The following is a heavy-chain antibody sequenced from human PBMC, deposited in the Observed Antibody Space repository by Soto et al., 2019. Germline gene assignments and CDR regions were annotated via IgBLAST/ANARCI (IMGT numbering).Heavy chain of an antibody. CDR3: ARDMAKLAALNWFDP. CDR1: GFTFSSYA. J-gene: IGHJ5*02. D-gene: IGHD3-3*02. CDR2: ISYDGSNK. V-gene: IGHV3-30-3*01. Sequence: LRLSCAASGFTFSSYAMHWVRQAPGKGLEWVAVISYDGSNKYYADSVKGRFTISRDNSKNTLYLQMNSLRAEDTAVYYCARDMAKLAALNWFDPWGQGTLGTVSS.